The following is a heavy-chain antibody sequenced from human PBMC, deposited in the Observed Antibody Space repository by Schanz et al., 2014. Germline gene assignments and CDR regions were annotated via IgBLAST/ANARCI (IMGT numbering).Heavy chain of an antibody. V-gene: IGHV3-23*01. CDR2: LTGSGTTT. CDR1: GFSFRKSA. D-gene: IGHD2-21*01. J-gene: IGHJ4*02. Sequence: EVQLLESGGGLVQPGGSLRLSCAASGFSFRKSAMSWVRQAPGKGLEWVSALTGSGTTTYYADSVKGRFTISRDNARSSLYLQMSSLRDGDTAVYYCAKSKSQLPLFDYWGQGTLVAVSS. CDR3: AKSKSQLPLFDY.